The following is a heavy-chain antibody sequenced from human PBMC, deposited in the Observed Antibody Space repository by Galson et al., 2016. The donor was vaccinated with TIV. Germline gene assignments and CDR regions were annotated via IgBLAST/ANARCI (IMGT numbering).Heavy chain of an antibody. CDR1: GYTFTTFG. Sequence: SVKVSCKASGYTFTTFGLTWVRQAPGHGLEWMGWISTYTGDTHYAQNLQGRVTMATDTSTSTAYMEMRSLRSDDTAMYYCARVPSPGGYDFWSGAQFDHWGQGTLVTVSS. D-gene: IGHD3-3*01. J-gene: IGHJ4*02. CDR2: ISTYTGDT. CDR3: ARVPSPGGYDFWSGAQFDH. V-gene: IGHV1-18*01.